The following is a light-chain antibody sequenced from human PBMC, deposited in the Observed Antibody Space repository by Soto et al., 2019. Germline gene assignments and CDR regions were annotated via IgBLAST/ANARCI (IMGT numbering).Light chain of an antibody. CDR1: QSVSSSY. V-gene: IGKV3-20*01. CDR2: GAS. CDR3: QQYGGSPAT. J-gene: IGKJ1*01. Sequence: EIVLTQSPGTRSLSPGERATLSCRASQSVSSSYLAWYQQKPGQSPRLLIYGASSRATGIPDRFSGSGSGTDFTLTISRLEPEDFAVYYCQQYGGSPATFGQGTKVDIK.